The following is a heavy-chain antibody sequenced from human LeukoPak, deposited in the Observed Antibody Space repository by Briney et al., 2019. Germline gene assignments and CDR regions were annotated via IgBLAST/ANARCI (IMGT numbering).Heavy chain of an antibody. CDR3: ARDRDSGDYTAAPGDY. CDR1: GFTFSGSA. J-gene: IGHJ4*02. V-gene: IGHV3-48*02. Sequence: PGGSLRLSCAASGFTFSGSAMNWVRQAPGKGLEWISYISSSGSTINYADSVKGRFTISRDSAKNSLYLQMNSLRDEDTAVYYCARDRDSGDYTAAPGDYWGQGTLVTVSS. CDR2: ISSSGSTI. D-gene: IGHD4-17*01.